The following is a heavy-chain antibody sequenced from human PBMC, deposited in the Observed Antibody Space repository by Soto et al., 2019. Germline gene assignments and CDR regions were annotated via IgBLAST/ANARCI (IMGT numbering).Heavy chain of an antibody. CDR2: IYYSGST. CDR1: GGSISSYY. Sequence: ETLSLTCTVSGGSISSYYWSWIRQPPGKGLEWIGYIYYSGSTNYNPSLKSRVTISVDTSKNQFSLRLSSVTAADTAVYFCARSVAVPGAHIDYWGQGTQVTVSS. CDR3: ARSVAVPGAHIDY. J-gene: IGHJ4*02. V-gene: IGHV4-59*01. D-gene: IGHD6-19*01.